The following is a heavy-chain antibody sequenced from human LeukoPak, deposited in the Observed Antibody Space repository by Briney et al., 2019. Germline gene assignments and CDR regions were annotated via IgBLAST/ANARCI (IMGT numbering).Heavy chain of an antibody. V-gene: IGHV3-7*01. Sequence: GGSLRLSCAASGFTFSSYWMSWVRQAPGKGLEWVANINRDGGEKYHVDSVKGRFTISRDNAKNSLYLQMNSLRTEDTAIYYCARAPEGSGSSYYCDYWGQGVLVTVS. CDR1: GFTFSSYW. D-gene: IGHD3-10*01. CDR3: ARAPEGSGSSYYCDY. J-gene: IGHJ4*02. CDR2: INRDGGEK.